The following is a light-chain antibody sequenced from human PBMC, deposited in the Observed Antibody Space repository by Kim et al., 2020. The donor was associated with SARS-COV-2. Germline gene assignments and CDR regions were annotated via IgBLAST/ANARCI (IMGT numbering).Light chain of an antibody. Sequence: SPGEGATVSCRASQSVSSSYLAWYQQKPGQAPRLLIYGASSRATGIPDRFSGSGSGTDFTLTISRLEPEDFAVYYCQQYGSSPLTFGGGTKVDIK. CDR2: GAS. V-gene: IGKV3-20*01. CDR1: QSVSSSY. J-gene: IGKJ4*01. CDR3: QQYGSSPLT.